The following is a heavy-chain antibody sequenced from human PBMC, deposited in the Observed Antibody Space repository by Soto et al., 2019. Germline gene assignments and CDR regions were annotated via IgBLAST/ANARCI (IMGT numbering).Heavy chain of an antibody. V-gene: IGHV4-34*01. D-gene: IGHD3-16*01. J-gene: IGHJ4*02. CDR3: ARGVYDYVWGITQTDY. CDR1: GGSFSGYY. CDR2: INHSGNT. Sequence: QVQLQQWGAGLLKPSETLSLTCAVYGGSFSGYYWTWIRQPPGKGLEWIGEINHSGNTNYNPSLKSRVTISVDTCKNQFSLKLSSVTAADTAVYYCARGVYDYVWGITQTDYWGQGTLVTVSS.